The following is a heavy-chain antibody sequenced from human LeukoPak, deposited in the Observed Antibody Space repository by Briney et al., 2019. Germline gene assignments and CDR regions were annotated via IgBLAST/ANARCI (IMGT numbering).Heavy chain of an antibody. CDR2: ISAYNGNT. J-gene: IGHJ6*02. Sequence: GASVEVSCKASGYTFTSYGISWVRQAPGQGLEWMGWISAYNGNTNYAQKLQGRVTMTTDTSTSTAYMELRSLRSDDTAVYYCARDLWSSSWYADYYYYYGMDVWGQGTTVTVSS. D-gene: IGHD6-13*01. CDR3: ARDLWSSSWYADYYYYYGMDV. V-gene: IGHV1-18*01. CDR1: GYTFTSYG.